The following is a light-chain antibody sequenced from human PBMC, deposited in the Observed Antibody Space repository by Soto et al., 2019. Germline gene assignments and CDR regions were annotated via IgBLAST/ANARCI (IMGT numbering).Light chain of an antibody. CDR3: QQYGSSPPIT. V-gene: IGKV3-20*01. Sequence: EIVMTQSPATLSVSPGETASLYFRASQSAGNFLAWYQQKPGQAPRLLIYYISTRATGIPARFSGSGSGTDFTLTISRLEPEDFAVYYCQQYGSSPPITFGQGTRLEIK. CDR2: YIS. J-gene: IGKJ5*01. CDR1: QSAGNF.